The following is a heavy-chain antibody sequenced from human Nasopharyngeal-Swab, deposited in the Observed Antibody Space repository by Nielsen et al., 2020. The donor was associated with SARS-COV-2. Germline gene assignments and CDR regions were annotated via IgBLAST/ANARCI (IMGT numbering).Heavy chain of an antibody. CDR1: GYTFTSNV. J-gene: IGHJ4*02. Sequence: ASVKVSCKASGYTFTSNVLNWVRQAPGQGPEYIGWISTKTGAPTYAQAFTGRFVISLYTSVSTTYLQISSLKADDTAVYYCARENQEYANIWIDYWGQGTQVTVSS. CDR2: ISTKTGAP. D-gene: IGHD1-1*01. CDR3: ARENQEYANIWIDY. V-gene: IGHV7-4-1*02.